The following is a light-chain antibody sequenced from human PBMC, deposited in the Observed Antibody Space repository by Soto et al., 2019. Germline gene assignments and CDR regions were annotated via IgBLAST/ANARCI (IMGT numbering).Light chain of an antibody. J-gene: IGKJ2*01. CDR2: AAS. V-gene: IGKV1-39*01. CDR1: QSISSY. Sequence: DIQMTQSPSSLSASVGDGVTITCRASQSISSYLNWYQQKPGKAPKLLIYAASTLQTGISSRFSGSGSGTDFTLTISSLQPEDFATYYCQQSYTTPYLFGQGTKLEIK. CDR3: QQSYTTPYL.